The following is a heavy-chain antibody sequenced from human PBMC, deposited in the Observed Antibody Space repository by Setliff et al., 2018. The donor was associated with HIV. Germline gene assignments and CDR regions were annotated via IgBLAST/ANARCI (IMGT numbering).Heavy chain of an antibody. CDR1: GAPISSGT. J-gene: IGHJ5*02. D-gene: IGHD2-2*01. CDR2: IYNTETT. CDR3: ARGGTSSNWFDP. V-gene: IGHV4-59*01. Sequence: SETLSLTCIVSGAPISSGTWSWIRQPPGKGLQWIGFIYNTETTNYSPSLKSRVTISLDTSKNQFSLKLTSLTAADTAVYYCARGGTSSNWFDPWGQGTLVTVSS.